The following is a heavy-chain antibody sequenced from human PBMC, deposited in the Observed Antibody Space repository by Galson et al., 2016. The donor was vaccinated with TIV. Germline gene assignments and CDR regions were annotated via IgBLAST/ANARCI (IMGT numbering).Heavy chain of an antibody. Sequence: TLSLTCTVSGCSISSDGYSWSWIRQPPGKGLEWIGYRYHGGSTYCNPSLKRRVTISLDTSKNQISLMLSSVTAAGTAVYFCARVTLHYYDSSGFSSYFDYWGQGTLVTVSS. CDR2: RYHGGST. CDR1: GCSISSDGYS. V-gene: IGHV4-30-2*01. D-gene: IGHD3-22*01. CDR3: ARVTLHYYDSSGFSSYFDY. J-gene: IGHJ4*02.